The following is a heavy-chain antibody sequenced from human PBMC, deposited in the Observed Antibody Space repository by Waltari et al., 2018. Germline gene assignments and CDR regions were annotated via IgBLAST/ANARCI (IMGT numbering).Heavy chain of an antibody. CDR2: IYYSGST. J-gene: IGHJ4*02. Sequence: QVQLQESGPGLVKPSQTLSLTCTVSGGSISSGDYYWIWIRQPPGKGLEWIGYIYYSGSTYYSPSHKSRVTRAVDTSKNQFSPKLSSVTAAGTAVYYSAGSQWGELSVTFDYWGQGTLVTGSS. V-gene: IGHV4-30-4*08. D-gene: IGHD3-16*02. CDR3: AGSQWGELSVTFDY. CDR1: GGSISSGDYY.